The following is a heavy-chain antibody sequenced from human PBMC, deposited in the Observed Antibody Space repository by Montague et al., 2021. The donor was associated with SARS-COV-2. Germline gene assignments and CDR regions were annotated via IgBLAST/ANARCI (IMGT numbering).Heavy chain of an antibody. CDR1: GGSFSGYY. V-gene: IGHV4-34*01. Sequence: SETLSLTCAVYGGSFSGYYWSWIRQPPGQGLEWIGEINHSGSTKYNPSLTSRVTISVDTSKNQFSLKLSAVTAADTAVYFCARGTKRVSTYDYDSSGYASDVWGQGTLVTVSS. CDR3: ARGTKRVSTYDYDSSGYASDV. D-gene: IGHD3-22*01. CDR2: INHSGST. J-gene: IGHJ4*02.